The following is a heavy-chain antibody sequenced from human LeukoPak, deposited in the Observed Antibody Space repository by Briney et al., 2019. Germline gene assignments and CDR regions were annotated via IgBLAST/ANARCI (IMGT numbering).Heavy chain of an antibody. CDR3: ARDRLAAAGTGWFDP. CDR2: IIPIFGTA. Sequence: ASVKVSCKASGGTFSSYAISWVRQAPGQGLEWMGRIIPIFGTANSAQKFQGRVTITTDESTSTAYMELSSLRSEDTAVYYCARDRLAAAGTGWFDPWGQGTLVTVSS. V-gene: IGHV1-69*05. D-gene: IGHD6-13*01. CDR1: GGTFSSYA. J-gene: IGHJ5*02.